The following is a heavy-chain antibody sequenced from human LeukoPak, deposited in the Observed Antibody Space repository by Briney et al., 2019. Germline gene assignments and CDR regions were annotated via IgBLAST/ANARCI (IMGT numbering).Heavy chain of an antibody. CDR3: ARSTTVTAFDY. V-gene: IGHV4-31*03. CDR1: GGSISSGGYY. Sequence: SETLSLTCTVSGGSISSGGYYWSWIRQHPGKGLEWIGYIYYSGSTYYNPSLKSRVTISVDTSKNQFSLKLSSVTAADTAVYYCARSTTVTAFDYWGQETLVTVSS. D-gene: IGHD4-17*01. J-gene: IGHJ4*02. CDR2: IYYSGST.